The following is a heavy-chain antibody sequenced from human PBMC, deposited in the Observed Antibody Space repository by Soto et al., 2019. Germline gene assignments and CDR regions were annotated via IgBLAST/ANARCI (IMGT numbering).Heavy chain of an antibody. Sequence: QVQLQQWGAGLLKPSETLSLTCAVYGGSFNASSWSWLRQPPGKGLEWIGEINHSGFTYYSPSLKSRATISVDASKSQFSLKLRSMTAADTAVYYCATIVIGAPNWFDSWGPGTLVTVSS. CDR1: GGSFNASS. J-gene: IGHJ5*01. CDR3: ATIVIGAPNWFDS. D-gene: IGHD3-16*02. CDR2: INHSGFT. V-gene: IGHV4-34*01.